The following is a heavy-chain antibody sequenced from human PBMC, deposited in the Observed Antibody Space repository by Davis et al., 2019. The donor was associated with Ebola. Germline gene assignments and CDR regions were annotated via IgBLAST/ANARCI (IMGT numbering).Heavy chain of an antibody. CDR1: GYTFTGYY. CDR3: ARDPLRGGSGSFCDY. J-gene: IGHJ4*02. V-gene: IGHV1-2*02. D-gene: IGHD3-10*01. CDR2: INPDSGGT. Sequence: ASVQVSCKASGYTFTGYYIHWVRQAPGQGLEWMGCINPDSGGTNYAQKLPGRVTMTRDTSLSTAYMELSRLRSDDTAVYYCARDPLRGGSGSFCDYWGQGTLVTVSS.